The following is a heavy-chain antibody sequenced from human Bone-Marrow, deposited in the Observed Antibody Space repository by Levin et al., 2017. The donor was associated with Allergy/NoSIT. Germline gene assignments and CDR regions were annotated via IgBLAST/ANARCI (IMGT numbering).Heavy chain of an antibody. CDR1: GVTVSNNY. Sequence: GESLKISCAASGVTVSNNYLTWVRQAPGKGLEWVSHIYSGGSTNYADSVKGRFTISRDTSKNTLYLHMNSLRAEDTAVYYCARDGTGGGHWGQGTLVTVSS. J-gene: IGHJ4*02. CDR3: ARDGTGGGH. V-gene: IGHV3-66*01. D-gene: IGHD3-10*01. CDR2: IYSGGST.